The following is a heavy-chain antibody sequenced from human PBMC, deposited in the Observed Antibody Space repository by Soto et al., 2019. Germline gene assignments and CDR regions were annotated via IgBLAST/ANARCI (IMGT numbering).Heavy chain of an antibody. CDR2: IIPILGIA. J-gene: IGHJ4*02. V-gene: IGHV1-69*02. CDR3: ASPKVEEVAGTSRYYFDY. Sequence: GASVKVSCKASGGTFSSYTISWVRQAPGQGLEWMGRIIPILGIANYAQKFQGRVTITADKSTSTAYMELSSLRSEDTAVYYCASPKVEEVAGTSRYYFDYWGQGTLVTVSS. CDR1: GGTFSSYT. D-gene: IGHD6-19*01.